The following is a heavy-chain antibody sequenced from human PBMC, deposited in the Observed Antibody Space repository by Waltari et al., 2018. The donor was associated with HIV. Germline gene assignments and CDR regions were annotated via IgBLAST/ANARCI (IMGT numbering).Heavy chain of an antibody. D-gene: IGHD2-15*01. J-gene: IGHJ5*02. Sequence: QVQLQESGPRLVKSSETLSLTCNVSGASITTGNYFWTWIRQPAGKGPEWIGRMSTSGSSKYNPSLKTRFTISRDKANNQFALKLTAVTAAETAVYYCARESAVYKYYRYCSDDDCYSRWFDPWGQGTLVTVSS. CDR2: MSTSGSS. CDR1: GASITTGNYF. CDR3: ARESAVYKYYRYCSDDDCYSRWFDP. V-gene: IGHV4-61*02.